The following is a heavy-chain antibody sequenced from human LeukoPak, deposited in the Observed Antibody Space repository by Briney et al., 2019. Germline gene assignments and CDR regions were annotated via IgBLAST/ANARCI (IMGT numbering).Heavy chain of an antibody. CDR1: GFTFSSYA. Sequence: AGGSPRLSCAASGFTFSSYAMSWVRQAPGKGLEWVSAISGSGGSTYYADSVKGRFTISRDNSKNTLYLQMNSLRAEDTAVYYCAKFGGGYGSGSYGEYYYYYYGMDVWGKGTTVTVSS. CDR2: ISGSGGST. CDR3: AKFGGGYGSGSYGEYYYYYYGMDV. D-gene: IGHD3-10*01. J-gene: IGHJ6*04. V-gene: IGHV3-23*01.